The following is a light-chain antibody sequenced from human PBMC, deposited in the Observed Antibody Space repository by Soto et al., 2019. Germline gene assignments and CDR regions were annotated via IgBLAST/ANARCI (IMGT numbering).Light chain of an antibody. CDR1: QSITNW. J-gene: IGKJ1*01. CDR2: KAS. CDR3: QQYSSYWT. V-gene: IGKV1-5*03. Sequence: DIQMTQSPSTLSASVGDRLSITCRASQSITNWLAWYQQKPGKAPKLLIYKASSLQSEVPSRFSGSGSGTEFTLTISSLQPDDFATYYCQQYSSYWTFAQGTKVDI.